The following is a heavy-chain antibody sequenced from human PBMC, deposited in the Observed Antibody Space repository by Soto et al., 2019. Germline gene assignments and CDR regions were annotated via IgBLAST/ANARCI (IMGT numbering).Heavy chain of an antibody. D-gene: IGHD4-17*01. CDR3: AKVFGRNDYGVYYMDV. J-gene: IGHJ6*03. CDR1: GFTFSSYA. V-gene: IGHV3-23*01. Sequence: GGSLRLSCAASGFTFSSYAMSWVRQAPGKGLEWVSAISGSGGSTYYADSVKGRFTISRDNSKNTLYLQMNSLRAEDTAVYYCAKVFGRNDYGVYYMDVWGKGTTVTVSS. CDR2: ISGSGGST.